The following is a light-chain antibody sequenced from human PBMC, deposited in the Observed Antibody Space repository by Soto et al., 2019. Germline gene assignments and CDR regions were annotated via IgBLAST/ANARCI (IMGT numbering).Light chain of an antibody. CDR2: GAS. V-gene: IGKV3-11*01. J-gene: IGKJ5*01. CDR3: QQRSNWPPEIS. Sequence: ELVMTQYPATLSVSPGERASLSCRASQSVTNYLAWYQQKPGQAPSLLIYGASKRATGIPARFSGSGSGTDFTLTISSLEPEDFAVYFCQQRSNWPPEISFGQGTRLEIK. CDR1: QSVTNY.